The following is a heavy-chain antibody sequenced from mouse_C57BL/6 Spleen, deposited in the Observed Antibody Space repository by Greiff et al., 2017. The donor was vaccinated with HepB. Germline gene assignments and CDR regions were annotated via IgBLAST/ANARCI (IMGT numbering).Heavy chain of an antibody. Sequence: QVQLQQPGAELVQPVASLTLSCKASGYTFPSYWMHWVMQGPGQGLEWIGMIHPNSGSTNYNEKFKSKATLTVDKSSSTAYMQLSSLTSEDSAVYYCASLYYDYEGGAMDYWGQGTSVTVSS. V-gene: IGHV1-64*01. CDR3: ASLYYDYEGGAMDY. D-gene: IGHD2-4*01. CDR1: GYTFPSYW. CDR2: IHPNSGST. J-gene: IGHJ4*01.